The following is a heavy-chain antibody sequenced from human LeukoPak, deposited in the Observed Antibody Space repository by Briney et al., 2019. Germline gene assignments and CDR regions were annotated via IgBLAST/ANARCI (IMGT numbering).Heavy chain of an antibody. D-gene: IGHD3-22*01. J-gene: IGHJ4*02. Sequence: GGSLRLSCAASGFTFSSYATHWVRQAPGKGLEWVAVISYDGTNKYYADSAKGRFTISRDSSKNTLYLQMNSLRAEDTAVYYCAKGGDRSGYYYDNWGQGTLVTVSS. CDR3: AKGGDRSGYYYDN. V-gene: IGHV3-30*07. CDR1: GFTFSSYA. CDR2: ISYDGTNK.